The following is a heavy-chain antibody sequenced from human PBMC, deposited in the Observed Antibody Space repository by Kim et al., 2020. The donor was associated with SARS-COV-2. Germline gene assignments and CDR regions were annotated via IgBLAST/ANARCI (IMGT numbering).Heavy chain of an antibody. CDR3: AKDIGFRVWWQNYFDY. D-gene: IGHD5-12*01. J-gene: IGHJ4*02. V-gene: IGHV3-43*01. Sequence: SVKGRFTISRDNSKNSLYLQMNSLRTEDTALYYCAKDIGFRVWWQNYFDYWGQGTLVTVSS.